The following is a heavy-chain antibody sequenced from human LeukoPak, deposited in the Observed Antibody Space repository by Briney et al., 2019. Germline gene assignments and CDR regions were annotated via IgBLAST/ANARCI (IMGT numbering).Heavy chain of an antibody. CDR2: INPNSGGT. Sequence: ASVKVSCKASGYTFTGYYMHWVRQAPGQGIEWMGWINPNSGGTNYAQKFQGRVTMTRDTSISTAYMELSRLRSDDTAVYYCARDFNIVVVVAASLVFDPWGQGTLVTVSS. D-gene: IGHD2-15*01. J-gene: IGHJ5*02. V-gene: IGHV1-2*02. CDR3: ARDFNIVVVVAASLVFDP. CDR1: GYTFTGYY.